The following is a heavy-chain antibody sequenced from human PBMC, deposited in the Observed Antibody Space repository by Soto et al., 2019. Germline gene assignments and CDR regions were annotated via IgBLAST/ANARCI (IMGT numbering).Heavy chain of an antibody. Sequence: GGSLRLSCSASGFTFSSYAMHWVRQAAGKGLEYVSSISTNGGGTYYADSVKGRFTISRDNSKNTLHLQMSSLRHEDTAVYYCVREVSASGSRWFDPWGQGTQVTVSS. D-gene: IGHD3-3*02. CDR2: ISTNGGGT. CDR3: VREVSASGSRWFDP. J-gene: IGHJ5*02. CDR1: GFTFSSYA. V-gene: IGHV3-64D*08.